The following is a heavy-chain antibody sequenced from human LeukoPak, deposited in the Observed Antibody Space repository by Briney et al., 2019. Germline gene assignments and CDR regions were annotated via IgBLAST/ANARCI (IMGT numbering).Heavy chain of an antibody. CDR3: ARDGHYGDLDYFDY. V-gene: IGHV1-18*04. D-gene: IGHD4-17*01. CDR2: ISAYNGNT. J-gene: IGHJ4*02. Sequence: GASVKVSCEASVYTFTRYGISWVRQAPGQRVEWMGWISAYNGNTNYAQNLQGGVTMSTDTSTSTAYMELRSLRSYDTAVYYCARDGHYGDLDYFDYWGQGTLVTVSS. CDR1: VYTFTRYG.